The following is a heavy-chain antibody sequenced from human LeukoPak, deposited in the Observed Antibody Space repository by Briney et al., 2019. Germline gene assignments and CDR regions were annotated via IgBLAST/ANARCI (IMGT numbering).Heavy chain of an antibody. CDR2: ISSGSSSI. CDR1: GFTFSSYS. D-gene: IGHD3-3*01. CDR3: ARLANFWSGANDY. Sequence: PGGSLRLSCAASGFTFSSYSMNWFRQTPGKGLEWVSYISSGSSSIYYADSVKGRFTISRDNAKNSLYLQMNSLRDEDTAAYYCARLANFWSGANDYWGQGTLVTVSS. V-gene: IGHV3-48*02. J-gene: IGHJ4*02.